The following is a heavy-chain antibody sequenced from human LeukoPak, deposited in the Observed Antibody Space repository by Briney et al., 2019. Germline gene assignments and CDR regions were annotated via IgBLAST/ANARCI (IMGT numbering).Heavy chain of an antibody. CDR1: GGSISSSSYY. Sequence: SETLSLTCTVSGGSISSSSYYWGWIRQPPGKGLEWIGSIYYSGSTYYNPSLKSRVTISVDTSKNQFSLTLSSVTAADTAVYYCARCNWGGYYFDYWGQGTLVTVSS. CDR3: ARCNWGGYYFDY. J-gene: IGHJ4*02. V-gene: IGHV4-39*01. D-gene: IGHD3-16*01. CDR2: IYYSGST.